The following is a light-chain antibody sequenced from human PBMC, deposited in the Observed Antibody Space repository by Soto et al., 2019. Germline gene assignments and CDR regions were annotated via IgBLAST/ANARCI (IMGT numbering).Light chain of an antibody. J-gene: IGKJ5*01. CDR3: QQRSNLPPT. CDR1: QSVSSN. V-gene: IGKV3-15*01. Sequence: EIVMTQSPATLSVSPGERATLSCRASQSVSSNLAWYQQKPGQVPRLLIYGASTRATGIPARFSGSGSGTEFTLTISSLQSEDFAVYYCQQRSNLPPTFGQGTRLEIK. CDR2: GAS.